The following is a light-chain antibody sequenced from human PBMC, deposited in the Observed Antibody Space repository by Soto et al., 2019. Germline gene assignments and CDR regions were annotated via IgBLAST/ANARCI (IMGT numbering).Light chain of an antibody. CDR3: QTWGTDIHVV. CDR1: SGHSNNA. J-gene: IGLJ2*01. V-gene: IGLV4-69*01. Sequence: QPVLTQSPSASASLGASVKLTCTLSSGHSNNAVVWHQQQPEKGPRYLMKLNSDGSHTKGDGIPDRFSGSRSGTERYLTISSLQPEDEADYYCQTWGTDIHVVFGGGTKLTVL. CDR2: LNSDGSH.